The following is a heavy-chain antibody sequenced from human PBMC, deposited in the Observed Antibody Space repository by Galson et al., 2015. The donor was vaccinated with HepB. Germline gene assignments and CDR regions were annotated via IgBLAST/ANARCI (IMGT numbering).Heavy chain of an antibody. CDR2: IWYDGTNK. Sequence: SLRLSCAASGFTFRNYGMHWVRQAPGKGLEWVALIWYDGTNKYYADSVKGRFTISRDNSKNTLYLQMNSLRAEDTAVYYCVRGIVVVVAATPGSSWFDPWGQGTLVTVSS. J-gene: IGHJ5*02. V-gene: IGHV3-33*08. CDR1: GFTFRNYG. D-gene: IGHD2-15*01. CDR3: VRGIVVVVAATPGSSWFDP.